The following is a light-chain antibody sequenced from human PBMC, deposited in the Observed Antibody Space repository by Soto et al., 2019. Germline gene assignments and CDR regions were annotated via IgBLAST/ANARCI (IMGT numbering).Light chain of an antibody. CDR1: QSVSSY. CDR3: QQRSNWPPPFT. V-gene: IGKV3-11*01. Sequence: EIVLTQSPATLSLSPGERATLSCRASQSVSSYLAWYQQKPGQAPRLLIYDASNRATGIPARFSGSGSGTDFTLTISSLKPEDFAVYYCQQRSNWPPPFTFGPGTKVDIQ. CDR2: DAS. J-gene: IGKJ3*01.